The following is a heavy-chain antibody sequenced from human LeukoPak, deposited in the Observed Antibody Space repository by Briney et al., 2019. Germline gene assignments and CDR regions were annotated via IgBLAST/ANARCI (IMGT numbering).Heavy chain of an antibody. Sequence: GGSLRLSCAASGFTFSSYAMHWVRQAPGKGLEWVAVISYDGSNKYYADSVKGRFTISRDNSKNTLYLQMNSLRAEDTAVYYCASPLTFDYWGQGTLVTVSS. V-gene: IGHV3-30-3*01. J-gene: IGHJ4*02. D-gene: IGHD3-9*01. CDR1: GFTFSSYA. CDR2: ISYDGSNK. CDR3: ASPLTFDY.